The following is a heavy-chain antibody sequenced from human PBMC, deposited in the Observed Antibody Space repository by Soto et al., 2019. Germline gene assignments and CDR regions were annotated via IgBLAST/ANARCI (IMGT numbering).Heavy chain of an antibody. D-gene: IGHD3-16*01. CDR2: IYPGDSAT. J-gene: IGHJ4*02. CDR1: GYGFSSSW. Sequence: PGQSLKISCQAFGYGFSSSWIARVRQSPGKGLEWMGIIYPGDSATRYSPYFRGQVTFSADTARSTAFLQRSRLKASESGMYYCAKRVDNWGVTYYFYAWGQGTQVTVSS. V-gene: IGHV5-51*01. CDR3: AKRVDNWGVTYYFYA.